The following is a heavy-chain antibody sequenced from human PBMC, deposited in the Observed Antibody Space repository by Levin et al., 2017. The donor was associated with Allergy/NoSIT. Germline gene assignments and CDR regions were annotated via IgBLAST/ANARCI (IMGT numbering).Heavy chain of an antibody. CDR2: INPNSGGT. Sequence: ASVKVSCKASGYTFTGYYMHWVRQAPGQGLEWMGWINPNSGGTNYAQDFQDRVTMTRDTSISTAYMELSRLRSDDTAVYYCARSGSTTRSPIDYWGQGTLVTVSS. D-gene: IGHD1-26*01. J-gene: IGHJ4*02. CDR1: GYTFTGYY. CDR3: ARSGSTTRSPIDY. V-gene: IGHV1-2*02.